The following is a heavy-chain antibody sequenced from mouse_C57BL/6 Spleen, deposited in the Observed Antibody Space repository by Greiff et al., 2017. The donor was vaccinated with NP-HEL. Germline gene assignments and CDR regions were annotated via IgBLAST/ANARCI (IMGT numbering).Heavy chain of an antibody. D-gene: IGHD1-1*01. CDR2: IDPSDSYN. CDR1: GYTFTSYW. CDR3: ARDGNYGSSYAEFAY. Sequence: VQLQQPGAELVKPGASVKLSCKASGYTFTSYWMQWVKQRPGQGLEWIGEIDPSDSYNNYNQKFKGKATLTVDTSSSTAYMQLSSLTSEDSAVYYWARDGNYGSSYAEFAYWGQGTLVTVSA. V-gene: IGHV1-50*01. J-gene: IGHJ3*01.